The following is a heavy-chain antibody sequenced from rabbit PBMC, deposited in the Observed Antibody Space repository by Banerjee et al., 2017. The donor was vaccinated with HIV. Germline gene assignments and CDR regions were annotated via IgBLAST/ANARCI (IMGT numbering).Heavy chain of an antibody. CDR1: GFSFNSGYD. J-gene: IGHJ4*01. V-gene: IGHV1S40*01. D-gene: IGHD2-1*01. Sequence: QSLEESGGGLVKPGASLTLTCKASGFSFNSGYDMCWVRQAPGKGLEWIACSYAGSSGNTYSAIWAKGRFTISKTSSTTVTLQMTSLTAADTATYFCARGSAAMTMVITGFYFNLWGPGTLVTVS. CDR2: SYAGSSGNT. CDR3: ARGSAAMTMVITGFYFNL.